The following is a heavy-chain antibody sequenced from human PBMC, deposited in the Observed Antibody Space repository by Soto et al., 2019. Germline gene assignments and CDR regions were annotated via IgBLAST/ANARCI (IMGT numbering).Heavy chain of an antibody. CDR1: GGSISNSDSY. V-gene: IGHV4-39*02. CDR2: IYYGGTT. J-gene: IGHJ3*02. Sequence: SETLSLTCTVSGGSISNSDSYWVWIRQPPGKGLEWVGSIYYGGTTYYNPSLKSRVTISVDTSKNLFSLHLNSVTAADTAIYYCARRGLILMPIWGQGTLVTISS. D-gene: IGHD2-8*01. CDR3: ARRGLILMPI.